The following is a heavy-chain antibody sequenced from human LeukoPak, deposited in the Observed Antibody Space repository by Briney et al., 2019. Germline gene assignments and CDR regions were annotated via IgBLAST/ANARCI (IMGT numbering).Heavy chain of an antibody. Sequence: ASVKVSCKASGGTFSSYAISWVRQAPGQGLEWMGIINPSGGSTSYAQKFQGRVTMTTDTSTSTAYMELRSLRSDDTAVYYCARGSLVGDAFDIWGQGTMVTVSS. V-gene: IGHV1-46*01. CDR1: GGTFSSYA. CDR2: INPSGGST. D-gene: IGHD3-10*01. CDR3: ARGSLVGDAFDI. J-gene: IGHJ3*02.